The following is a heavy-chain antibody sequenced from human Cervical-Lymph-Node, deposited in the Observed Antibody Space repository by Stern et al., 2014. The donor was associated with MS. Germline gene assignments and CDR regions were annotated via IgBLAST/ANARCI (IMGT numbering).Heavy chain of an antibody. J-gene: IGHJ4*02. Sequence: VQLVESGAEVNKPVASVKVSCEASGNTFATYAIHWVRQSPGQMLEGMGWIYAGNGDTKYSHKFQGRVTLSRDTSASTGYMELSRLRSEDTAVYYCARGYCSTTSCQYYPDYWGQGTLVTVSS. D-gene: IGHD2-2*01. CDR3: ARGYCSTTSCQYYPDY. CDR2: IYAGNGDT. CDR1: GNTFATYA. V-gene: IGHV1-3*01.